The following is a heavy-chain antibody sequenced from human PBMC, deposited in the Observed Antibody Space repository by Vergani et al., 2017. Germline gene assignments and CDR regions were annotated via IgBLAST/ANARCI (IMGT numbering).Heavy chain of an antibody. V-gene: IGHV4-61*02. D-gene: IGHD6-6*01. J-gene: IGHJ5*02. CDR3: ARSIAARPEGGGNWFDP. Sequence: QVQLQESGPGLVKPSQTLSLTCTVSGGSISSGSYYWSWIRQPAGKGLEWIGRIYTSGSTNYNPSLKSRVTISVDTSKNQFSLKLSSVTAADTAVYYCARSIAARPEGGGNWFDPWGQGTLVTVSS. CDR2: IYTSGST. CDR1: GGSISSGSYY.